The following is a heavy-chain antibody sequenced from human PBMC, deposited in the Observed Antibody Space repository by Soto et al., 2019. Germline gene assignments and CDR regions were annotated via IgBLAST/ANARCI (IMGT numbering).Heavy chain of an antibody. CDR1: GDTFNFYS. CDR3: ATSYGSGYRAFDS. Sequence: QVQLVQSGADVQRPGSSVRVSCKASGDTFNFYSINWVRRAPGLGLQWMGRINPILSMSNYAPRFQGRVTMTADKSTSTAYMELSSLRSEDTAMYYCATSYGSGYRAFDSWGQGALVTVSS. D-gene: IGHD3-10*01. V-gene: IGHV1-69*02. J-gene: IGHJ4*02. CDR2: INPILSMS.